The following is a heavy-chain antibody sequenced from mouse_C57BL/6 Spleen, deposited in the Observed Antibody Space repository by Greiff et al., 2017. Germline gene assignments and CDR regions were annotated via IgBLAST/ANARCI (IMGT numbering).Heavy chain of an antibody. CDR1: GFTFSSYG. D-gene: IGHD2-3*01. CDR2: SSSGGSYT. J-gene: IGHJ3*01. CDR3: ARHPLYDGYYGAY. V-gene: IGHV5-6*01. Sequence: EVQGVESGGDLVKPGGSLKLSCAASGFTFSSYGMSWVRQTPDKRLEWVATSSSGGSYTYYPDSLKGRFTISRDNAKNTLYLQMSSLKSEDTAMYYCARHPLYDGYYGAYWGQGTLVTVSA.